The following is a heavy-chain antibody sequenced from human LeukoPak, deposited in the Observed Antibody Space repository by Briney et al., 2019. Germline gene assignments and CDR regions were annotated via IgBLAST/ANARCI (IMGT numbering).Heavy chain of an antibody. J-gene: IGHJ4*02. CDR3: ASAVLGAYYFAY. CDR2: IYPGDSDT. V-gene: IGHV5-51*01. CDR1: GYNFTNYW. Sequence: KPGESLKISCKGSGYNFTNYWIAWVRQMPGKGLEWMGIIYPGDSDTRYSPSFQGQVTISADMSISTAYLQWYSLKTSDTAIYYCASAVLGAYYFAYWGLGTLVTVSS. D-gene: IGHD1-26*01.